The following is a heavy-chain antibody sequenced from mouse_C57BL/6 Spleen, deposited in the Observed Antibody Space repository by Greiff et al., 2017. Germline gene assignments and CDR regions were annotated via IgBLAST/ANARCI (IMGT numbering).Heavy chain of an antibody. V-gene: IGHV1-26*01. D-gene: IGHD1-1*01. J-gene: IGHJ4*01. CDR3: ARGFLYGTPVMDY. CDR2: INPNNGGT. Sequence: EVQLQQSGPELVKPGASVKISCKASGYTFTDYYMNWVKQSHGKSLEWIGDINPNNGGTSYNQKFKGKATLTVDKSSSTAYMELRSLTSEDSAVYYCARGFLYGTPVMDYWGQGTSVTVSS. CDR1: GYTFTDYY.